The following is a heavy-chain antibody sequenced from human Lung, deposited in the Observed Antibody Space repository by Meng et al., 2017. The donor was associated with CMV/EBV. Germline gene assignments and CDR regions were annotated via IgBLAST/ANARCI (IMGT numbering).Heavy chain of an antibody. V-gene: IGHV3-21*04. J-gene: IGHJ4*02. CDR3: ARINIASRRAIDY. D-gene: IGHD6-6*01. CDR2: ISSSSSYI. CDR1: GFTFSTYT. Sequence: GEXXTISCAASGFTFSTYTINWVRQAPGKGLEWVSCISSSSSYIYYADSVNGRFTISRDNAKNSVYLQMDSLRADDTAVYYCARINIASRRAIDYGGKGTXVTVSS.